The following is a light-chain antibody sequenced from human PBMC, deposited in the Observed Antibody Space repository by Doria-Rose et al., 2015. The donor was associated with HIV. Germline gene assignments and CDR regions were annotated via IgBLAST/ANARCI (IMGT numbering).Light chain of an antibody. V-gene: IGKV1-8*01. Sequence: AIRMTQSPSSLSASTGDRVTITCRASQDISNYLAWYQQKPGKAPKLLIYAASTLQSGVPSRFSGSGSGTDFTLTLSYLRSEDFATYYCQQYYSYPPTFGQGTKVEVK. CDR3: QQYYSYPPT. CDR1: QDISNY. J-gene: IGKJ1*01. CDR2: AAS.